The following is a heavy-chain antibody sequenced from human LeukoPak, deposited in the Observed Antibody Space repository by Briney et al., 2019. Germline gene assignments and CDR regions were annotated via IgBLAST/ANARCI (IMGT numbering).Heavy chain of an antibody. CDR2: INAGNGNT. J-gene: IGHJ4*02. Sequence: ASVKVSCKASGGTFSSYAISWVRQAPGQRLEWMGWINAGNGNTKYSQKFQGRVTITRDTSASTAYMELSSLRSEDTAVYYCARNIAAAGTVLDHWGQGTLVTVSS. V-gene: IGHV1-3*01. CDR3: ARNIAAAGTVLDH. D-gene: IGHD6-13*01. CDR1: GGTFSSYA.